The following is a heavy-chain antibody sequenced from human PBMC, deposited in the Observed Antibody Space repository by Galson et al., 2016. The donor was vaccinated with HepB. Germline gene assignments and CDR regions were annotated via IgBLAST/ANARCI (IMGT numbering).Heavy chain of an antibody. CDR2: ISYDGSNK. J-gene: IGHJ4*02. CDR3: AKQLPYGGNSRSPHY. Sequence: SLRLSCAASGLTFSSYGMHWVRQAPGKGLEWVAVISYDGSNKYYADSVKGRFTISRDNSKNTLYLQMNSLRAEDTVVYYCAKQLPYGGNSRSPHYWGQGTLVTVSS. V-gene: IGHV3-30*18. CDR1: GLTFSSYG. D-gene: IGHD4-23*01.